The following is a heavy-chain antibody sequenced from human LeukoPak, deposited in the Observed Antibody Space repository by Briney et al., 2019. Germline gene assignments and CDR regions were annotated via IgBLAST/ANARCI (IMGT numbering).Heavy chain of an antibody. Sequence: SETLSLTCTVSGGSISSYYWSWIRQPPGKGLEWIGYIDYRGTTNYNPSLKSRVTISVDPSKSQFSLRLSSVTAADTAVYYCARGWGYCSGGNFYFTYFDYWGQGALVTVSS. CDR1: GGSISSYY. J-gene: IGHJ4*02. CDR3: ARGWGYCSGGNFYFTYFDY. D-gene: IGHD2-15*01. CDR2: IDYRGTT. V-gene: IGHV4-59*01.